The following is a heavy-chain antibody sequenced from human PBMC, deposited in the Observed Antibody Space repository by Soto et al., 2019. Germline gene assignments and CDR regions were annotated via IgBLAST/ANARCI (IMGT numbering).Heavy chain of an antibody. CDR1: GFTFSSSG. J-gene: IGHJ4*02. CDR2: TSFDGSSG. V-gene: IGHV3-30*18. Sequence: QVQLVESGGGVVQPGRSLRLSCAASGFTFSSSGMHWVRQAPGKGLEWVAVTSFDGSSGYYADSVRGRFTISRDNSNNTQYLQMNSLTSEATAGYYGAKSPPAVAGYFDYWGQGTLVTVSS. CDR3: AKSPPAVAGYFDY. D-gene: IGHD6-19*01.